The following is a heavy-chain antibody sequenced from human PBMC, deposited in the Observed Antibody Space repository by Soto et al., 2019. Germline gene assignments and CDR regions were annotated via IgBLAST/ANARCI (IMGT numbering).Heavy chain of an antibody. CDR2: ISSSSSYI. CDR3: ARAMVRGIIVGAFDI. CDR1: GFTFSSYS. Sequence: EVQLVESGGGLVKPGGSLRLSCAASGFTFSSYSMSWVRQAPGTGLEWVSSISSSSSYIYYADSVRGRFTISRDNAKNSLYLQMNSLRAEDTAVYYCARAMVRGIIVGAFDIWGQGTMVTVSS. J-gene: IGHJ3*02. V-gene: IGHV3-21*01. D-gene: IGHD3-10*01.